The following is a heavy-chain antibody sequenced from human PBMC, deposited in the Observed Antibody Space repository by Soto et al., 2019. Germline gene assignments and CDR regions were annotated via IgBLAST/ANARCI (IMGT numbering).Heavy chain of an antibody. D-gene: IGHD2-21*02. Sequence: GGSLRLSCAASGFTFSSYGMHWVRQAPGKGLEWVAVISYDGSNRYYADSVKGRFTISRDNSKNTLYLQMNSLRAEDTAVYYCARQGTGYCGGDCYSKRFDYWGQGTLVTVSS. CDR3: ARQGTGYCGGDCYSKRFDY. CDR2: ISYDGSNR. V-gene: IGHV3-30*03. CDR1: GFTFSSYG. J-gene: IGHJ4*02.